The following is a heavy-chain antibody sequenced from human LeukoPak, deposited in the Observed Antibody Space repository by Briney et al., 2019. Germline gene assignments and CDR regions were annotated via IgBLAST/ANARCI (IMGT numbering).Heavy chain of an antibody. Sequence: PSQTLSLTCTVSGGSISSGGYYWSWIRQHPGKGLEWIGYIYYSGSTYYNPSLKSRVTISVDTSKNQFSLKLSSVTAADTAVYYCARVPEMTTGEDCWGQGTLVTVSS. V-gene: IGHV4-31*03. D-gene: IGHD4-17*01. J-gene: IGHJ4*02. CDR2: IYYSGST. CDR3: ARVPEMTTGEDC. CDR1: GGSISSGGYY.